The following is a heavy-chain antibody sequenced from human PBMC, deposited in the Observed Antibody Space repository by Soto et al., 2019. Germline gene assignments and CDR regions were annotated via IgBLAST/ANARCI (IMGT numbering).Heavy chain of an antibody. CDR1: GDSVSSSSAA. D-gene: IGHD3-16*01. CDR2: TYYRSKWIH. CDR3: AGVVWFRGMDV. J-gene: IGHJ6*02. V-gene: IGHV6-1*01. Sequence: SRTLSRTCDISGDSVSSSSAAWNWIRQSPSRGLEWLGRTYYRSKWIHEYTVSMESRITINPDTSKNQFSLHIYSVTPEDTAVYYCAGVVWFRGMDVWGQGTPVTVSS.